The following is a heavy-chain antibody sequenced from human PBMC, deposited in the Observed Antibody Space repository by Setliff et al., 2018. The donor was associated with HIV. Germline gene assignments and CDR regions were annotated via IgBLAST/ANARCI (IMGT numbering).Heavy chain of an antibody. D-gene: IGHD6-19*01. CDR3: ARDNRPGYRGGWPLDY. CDR2: INPNTGGT. J-gene: IGHJ4*02. V-gene: IGHV1-2*02. CDR1: GYFFTAYY. Sequence: GASVKVSCKASGYFFTAYYVHWVRQAPGQGLEWMAWINPNTGGTQYAQKFQGRVTVTRDTPISTAYMEIKKLTSDDTAVYYCARDNRPGYRGGWPLDYWGQGTVVTVSS.